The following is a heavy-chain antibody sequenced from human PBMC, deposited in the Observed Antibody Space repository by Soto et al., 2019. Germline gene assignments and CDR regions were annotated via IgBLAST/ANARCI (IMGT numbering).Heavy chain of an antibody. CDR2: IYYSGST. CDR3: ARGKGDI. V-gene: IGHV4-59*01. J-gene: IGHJ3*02. Sequence: PSETLSLTCTVSGGSISSYYWSWIRQPPGKGLEWIGYIYYSGSTNYNPSLKSRVTISVDTSKNQFSLKLSSVTAADTAVYYCARGKGDIWGQGTMVTVSS. CDR1: GGSISSYY.